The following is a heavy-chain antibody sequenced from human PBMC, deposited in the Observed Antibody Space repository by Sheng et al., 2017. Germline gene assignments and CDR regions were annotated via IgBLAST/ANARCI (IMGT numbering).Heavy chain of an antibody. D-gene: IGHD2-8*02. J-gene: IGHJ4*02. Sequence: QVQLQESGPGLVKPSPAPVPSPALSLVAPSAVMITTGAGSASPQGGPGVDWVHLLQWEHLLQPPSLKGRVTISIDTSNNQFSLKLTSVTAADTAVYYCARYCTGGTKYSFDHWGQGTLVTVSS. V-gene: IGHV4-30-4*08. CDR3: ARYCTGGTKYSFDH. CDR1: VAPSAVMITT. CDR2: LLQWEH.